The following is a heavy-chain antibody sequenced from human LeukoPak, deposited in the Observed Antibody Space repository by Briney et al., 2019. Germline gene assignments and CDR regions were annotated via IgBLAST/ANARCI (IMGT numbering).Heavy chain of an antibody. CDR1: GGSVGSGGYS. Sequence: SATPSLTCAVAGGSVGSGGYSWSWIRRPPRKGLEWIGYIYHSGSTYYNPSLKSRVTISVDRSKNQFSLKLSSVTAADTAVYYCARGLFYGDYGPYFDYWGQGTLVTVSS. CDR2: IYHSGST. J-gene: IGHJ4*02. D-gene: IGHD4-17*01. V-gene: IGHV4-30-2*01. CDR3: ARGLFYGDYGPYFDY.